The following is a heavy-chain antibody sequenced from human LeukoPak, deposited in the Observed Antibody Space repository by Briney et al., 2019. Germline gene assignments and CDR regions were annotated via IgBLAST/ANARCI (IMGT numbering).Heavy chain of an antibody. Sequence: ASVKVSCKASGYIFTTYYMHWMRQAPGQGPEWMGIINPRGGSTDYAQKFQDRVTMISDTSTSTVYMELNSLRSEDTAVYFCARVGVTAATADYWGQGTLVTVSS. CDR3: ARVGVTAATADY. CDR2: INPRGGST. J-gene: IGHJ4*02. V-gene: IGHV1-46*01. CDR1: GYIFTTYY. D-gene: IGHD6-25*01.